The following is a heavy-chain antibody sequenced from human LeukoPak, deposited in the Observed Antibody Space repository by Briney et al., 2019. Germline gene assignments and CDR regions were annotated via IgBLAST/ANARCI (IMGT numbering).Heavy chain of an antibody. CDR2: ISSSGGST. D-gene: IGHD3-10*01. J-gene: IGHJ4*02. CDR3: AKSRGSGLFDY. V-gene: IGHV3-23*01. CDR1: GFIFGSYA. Sequence: GGSLRLSCAASGFIFGSYAMSWVRQAPGRGLEWVSGISSSGGSTYYGDSVKGRFTISRDNSKNTLYLQMNSLRAEDTAVYYCAKSRGSGLFDYWGQGTLVSVSS.